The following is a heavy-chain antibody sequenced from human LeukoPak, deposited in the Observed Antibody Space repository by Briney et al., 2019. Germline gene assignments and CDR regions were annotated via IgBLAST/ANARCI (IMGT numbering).Heavy chain of an antibody. Sequence: GGSLRLSCAASGFTFSSYAMDWVRQAPGKGLEWVSLISYDGTNKSYADSLRGRFTISRDNSKNTLYLQMNSLRAEDTAVYYCAREGDYGDADAFDIWGQGTMVTVSS. CDR1: GFTFSSYA. CDR2: ISYDGTNK. J-gene: IGHJ3*02. V-gene: IGHV3-30-3*01. D-gene: IGHD4/OR15-4a*01. CDR3: AREGDYGDADAFDI.